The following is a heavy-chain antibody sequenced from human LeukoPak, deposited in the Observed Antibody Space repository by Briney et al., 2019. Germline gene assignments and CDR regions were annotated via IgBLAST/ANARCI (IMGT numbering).Heavy chain of an antibody. CDR1: SDSIYSSNYY. D-gene: IGHD2-21*02. V-gene: IGHV4-39*01. Sequence: SETLSLTCTVSSDSIYSSNYYWGWIRQPPGKGLEWIGSIYYSGSTYYNSSLKSRVTISVDTSKNQFSLKLGSPTAADTAVYYCARAAYCGGDCYLFDYWGQGTLVTVFS. CDR2: IYYSGST. CDR3: ARAAYCGGDCYLFDY. J-gene: IGHJ4*02.